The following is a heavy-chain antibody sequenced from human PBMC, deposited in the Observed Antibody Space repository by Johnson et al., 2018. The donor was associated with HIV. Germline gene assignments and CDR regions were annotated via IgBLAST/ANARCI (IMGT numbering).Heavy chain of an antibody. CDR1: GFTFDDYG. J-gene: IGHJ3*02. CDR2: ISGSGGST. D-gene: IGHD6-13*01. V-gene: IGHV3-23*04. Sequence: VQLVESGGGLVQPGGSLRLSCAASGFTFDDYGMSWVRQAPGKGLEWVSAISGSGGSTYYADSVKGRFTISRDNSKNTLHLQMNSLRAEDTAVYYCAKCIWGSSLIDAFDIWGQGTMVAVS. CDR3: AKCIWGSSLIDAFDI.